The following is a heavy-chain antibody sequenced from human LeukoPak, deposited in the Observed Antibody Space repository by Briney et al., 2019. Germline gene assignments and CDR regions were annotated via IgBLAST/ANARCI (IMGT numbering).Heavy chain of an antibody. V-gene: IGHV3-7*01. CDR2: INQGGSDK. CDR3: TRDRSRAEAD. J-gene: IGHJ4*02. CDR1: GFTFSGHW. Sequence: GGSLRLSCAASGFTFSGHWMSWGRQAPGKGLEWVANINQGGSDKYYVDSVKGRFTISRDNANNLLYLQMNSLRGEDTAVYYCTRDRSRAEADWGQGTLVTVSS. D-gene: IGHD1-14*01.